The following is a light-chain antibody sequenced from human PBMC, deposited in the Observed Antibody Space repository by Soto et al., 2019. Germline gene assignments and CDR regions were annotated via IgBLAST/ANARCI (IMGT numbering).Light chain of an antibody. CDR2: GAS. V-gene: IGKV3-15*01. CDR1: ESVSSH. Sequence: EIVMTQFPATLSVSPGERATLSCRASESVSSHLAWYQQKPGQAPRFLIYGASTRATGIPDRFSGSGSGTEFTLTISSMQPEDSAVYFCKQYNNWPRWTFGPGSKVEI. J-gene: IGKJ1*01. CDR3: KQYNNWPRWT.